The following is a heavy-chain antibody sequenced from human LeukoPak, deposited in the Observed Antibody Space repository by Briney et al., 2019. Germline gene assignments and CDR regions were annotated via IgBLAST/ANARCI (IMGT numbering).Heavy chain of an antibody. Sequence: SETLSLTCTVSGGSINHYYWSWVRQPPGKGLEWIGHISYIGDIHYSPSLRSRLTISVDTSKNQFSLKLTSLTSADTAVYYCARESYSGSHFEDWFDPWGQGTLVIVSS. CDR1: GGSINHYY. CDR3: ARESYSGSHFEDWFDP. V-gene: IGHV4-59*01. D-gene: IGHD1-26*01. CDR2: ISYIGDI. J-gene: IGHJ5*02.